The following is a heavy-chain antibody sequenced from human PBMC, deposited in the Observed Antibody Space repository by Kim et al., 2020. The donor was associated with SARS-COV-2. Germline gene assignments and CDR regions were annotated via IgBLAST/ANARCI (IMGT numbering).Heavy chain of an antibody. V-gene: IGHV3-33*01. CDR3: AREGSGSYPDY. Sequence: LSLTCAASGFTFSSYGMHWVRQAPGKGLEWVAVIWYDGSNKYYADSVKGRFTISRDNSKNTVYLQMNSLRAEDTAVYYCAREGSGSYPDYWGQGTLV. CDR2: IWYDGSNK. CDR1: GFTFSSYG. D-gene: IGHD3-10*01. J-gene: IGHJ4*02.